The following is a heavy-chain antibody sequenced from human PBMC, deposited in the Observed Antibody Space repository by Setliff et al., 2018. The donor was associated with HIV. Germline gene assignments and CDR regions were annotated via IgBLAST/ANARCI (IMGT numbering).Heavy chain of an antibody. D-gene: IGHD7-27*01. V-gene: IGHV3-30*18. J-gene: IGHJ3*01. Sequence: VGSLRLSCAASGFTFSSYGMHWVRQAPGKGLEWVSLISYDGSSKYYADSVKGRFSISRDNPKNTVYLQMNSLRAEDTALYYCAKIPHTGDSAYDVWGQGTMVTVSS. CDR3: AKIPHTGDSAYDV. CDR2: ISYDGSSK. CDR1: GFTFSSYG.